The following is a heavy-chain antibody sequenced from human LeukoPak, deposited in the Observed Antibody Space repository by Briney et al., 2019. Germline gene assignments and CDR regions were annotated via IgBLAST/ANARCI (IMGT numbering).Heavy chain of an antibody. D-gene: IGHD4-23*01. V-gene: IGHV3-30*18. J-gene: IGHJ4*02. CDR1: GFTFSSYG. CDR2: ISYDGSNK. Sequence: GRSLRLSCAASGFTFSSYGMHRVRQAPGKGLEWVAVISYDGSNKYYADSVKGRFTIPRDNSKNTLYLQMNSLRAEDTAVYYCAKDMDYGGNSGSVAFDYWGQGTLVTVSS. CDR3: AKDMDYGGNSGSVAFDY.